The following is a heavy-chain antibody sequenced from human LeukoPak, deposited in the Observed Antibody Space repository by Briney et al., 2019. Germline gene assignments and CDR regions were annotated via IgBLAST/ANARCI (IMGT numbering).Heavy chain of an antibody. CDR2: IKQDGSEK. CDR3: ARDKRPGLDDAFDI. J-gene: IGHJ3*02. CDR1: GFTFSTYW. V-gene: IGHV3-7*01. Sequence: GGSLRLSCAASGFTFSTYWMTWVRQAPGKGLEWMANIKQDGSEKYYVDSVKSRFTISRDNAKNSLYLQMNSLRVEDTAVYYCARDKRPGLDDAFDIWGQGTLVTVSS.